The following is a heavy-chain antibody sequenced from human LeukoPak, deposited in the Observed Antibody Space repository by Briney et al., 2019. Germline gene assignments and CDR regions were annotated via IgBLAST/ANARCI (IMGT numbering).Heavy chain of an antibody. CDR2: IYYSGST. CDR3: ARFVTGSTAVSYYNYNMDV. CDR1: GGSISSYY. Sequence: SETLSLTCTVSGGSISSYYWSWIRQPPGKGLEWIGYIYYSGSTSYNPSLKSRVTISVDTSKNQFSLKLSSVTAADTAVYYCARFVTGSTAVSYYNYNMDVWGKGTTVTVSS. D-gene: IGHD4-11*01. J-gene: IGHJ6*03. V-gene: IGHV4-59*01.